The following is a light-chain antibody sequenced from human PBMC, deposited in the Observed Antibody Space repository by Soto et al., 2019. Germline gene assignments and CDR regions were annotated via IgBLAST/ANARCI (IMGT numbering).Light chain of an antibody. CDR1: QTISSW. V-gene: IGKV1-5*03. J-gene: IGKJ1*01. Sequence: DIQMTQSPSTLSGSVGDRVTITFRASQTISSWLAWYQQKPGKAPKLLIYKASTLKSGVPSRFSGSGSGTEFTLTISSLQPDDFAAYYCQHYTSYSDAFGQGTKVDI. CDR3: QHYTSYSDA. CDR2: KAS.